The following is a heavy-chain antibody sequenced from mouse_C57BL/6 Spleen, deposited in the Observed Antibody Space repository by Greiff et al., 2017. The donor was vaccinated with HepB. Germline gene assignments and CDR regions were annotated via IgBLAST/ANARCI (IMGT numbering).Heavy chain of an antibody. J-gene: IGHJ4*01. Sequence: VMLVESGPGLVQPSQSLSITCTVSGFSLTSYGVHWVRQSPGKGLEWLGVIWSGGSTDYNAAFISRLSISKDNSKSQVFFKMNSLQADDTAIYYCARKDYGSEGAMDYWGQGTSVTVSS. D-gene: IGHD1-1*01. CDR2: IWSGGST. CDR3: ARKDYGSEGAMDY. V-gene: IGHV2-2*01. CDR1: GFSLTSYG.